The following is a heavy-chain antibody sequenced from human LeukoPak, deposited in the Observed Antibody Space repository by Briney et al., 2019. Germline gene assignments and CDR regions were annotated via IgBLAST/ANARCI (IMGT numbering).Heavy chain of an antibody. CDR1: GFTFSGYG. CDR2: IWDDGSKK. Sequence: GGSLRLSCVASGFTFSGYGMHCVRQAPGKGLEWVAVIWDDGSKKYYADSVKGRFTISRDNSKNTLYLEMNSLRAEDTAVYYCARDYGWPLDAFDDWGQGTMVTVSS. V-gene: IGHV3-33*01. CDR3: ARDYGWPLDAFDD. D-gene: IGHD3/OR15-3a*01. J-gene: IGHJ3*01.